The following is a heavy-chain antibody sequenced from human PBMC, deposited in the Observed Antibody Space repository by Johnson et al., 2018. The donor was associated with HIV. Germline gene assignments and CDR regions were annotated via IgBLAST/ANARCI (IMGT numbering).Heavy chain of an antibody. J-gene: IGHJ3*01. CDR3: ARDRGTPSYCGGDCYSDAFD. CDR1: GFAFSSYA. D-gene: IGHD2-21*01. V-gene: IGHV3-23*04. Sequence: VQVVESGGGLVQPGGSLRLSCAASGFAFSSYAVTWVRQTSGKGLEWVSAISGSGGSTYYADSVKGRFTISRDNSKRTLYLQMNSLRAEDTAVYYCARDRGTPSYCGGDCYSDAFD. CDR2: ISGSGGST.